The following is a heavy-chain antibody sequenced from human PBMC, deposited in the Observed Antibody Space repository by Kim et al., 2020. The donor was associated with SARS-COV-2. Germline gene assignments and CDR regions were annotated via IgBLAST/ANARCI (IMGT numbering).Heavy chain of an antibody. Sequence: GGSLRLSCAASGFTFSSYGMHWVRQAPGKGLEWVAVISYDGSNKYYADSVKGRFTISRDNSKNTLYLQMNSLRAEDTAVYYCAKKEDYGSGSYYNDLKPLDYWGQGTLVTVSS. CDR2: ISYDGSNK. CDR1: GFTFSSYG. D-gene: IGHD3-10*01. CDR3: AKKEDYGSGSYYNDLKPLDY. J-gene: IGHJ4*02. V-gene: IGHV3-30*18.